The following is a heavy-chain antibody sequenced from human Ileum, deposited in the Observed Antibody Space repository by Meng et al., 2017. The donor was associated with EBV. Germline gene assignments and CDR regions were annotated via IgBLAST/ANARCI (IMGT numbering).Heavy chain of an antibody. CDR1: GGSLSDYF. J-gene: IGHJ4*02. Sequence: VQRQQGGEGLLKPSETLSLPCVVYGGSLSDYFWSWIRQPPGKGLEWIGEINHNGGTNYNPSLNPSLKSRVTISVDTSKNQFSLKLSSVTAADTAVYYCARGGGVLTPLDYWGQGTLVTVSS. V-gene: IGHV4-34*01. CDR3: ARGGGVLTPLDY. CDR2: INHNGGT. D-gene: IGHD2-8*02.